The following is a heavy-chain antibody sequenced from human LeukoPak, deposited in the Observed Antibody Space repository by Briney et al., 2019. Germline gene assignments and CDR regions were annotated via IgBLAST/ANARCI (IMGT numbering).Heavy chain of an antibody. CDR1: GGSISSSNW. Sequence: SETLSLTCAVSGGSISSSNWWSWVRQPPGKGLEWIGEIYHSGSTNYNPSLKSRVTISVDKFKNQFSLKLSSVTAADTAVYYCARLEYCTGYCSRPNDAFDIWGQGTMVTVSS. D-gene: IGHD2-15*01. CDR3: ARLEYCTGYCSRPNDAFDI. CDR2: IYHSGST. V-gene: IGHV4-4*02. J-gene: IGHJ3*02.